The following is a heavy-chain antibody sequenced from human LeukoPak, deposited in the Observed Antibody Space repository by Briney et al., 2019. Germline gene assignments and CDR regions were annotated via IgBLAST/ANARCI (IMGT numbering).Heavy chain of an antibody. J-gene: IGHJ6*03. CDR2: IIPIFGTA. CDR1: GYTFTSYG. D-gene: IGHD2-2*01. Sequence: WASVKVSCKASGYTFTSYGISWVRQAPGQGLEWMGGIIPIFGTANYAQKFQGRVTITADESTSTAYMELSSLRSEDTAVYYCAGLGYCSSTSCFWYMDVWGKGTTVTVSS. CDR3: AGLGYCSSTSCFWYMDV. V-gene: IGHV1-69*13.